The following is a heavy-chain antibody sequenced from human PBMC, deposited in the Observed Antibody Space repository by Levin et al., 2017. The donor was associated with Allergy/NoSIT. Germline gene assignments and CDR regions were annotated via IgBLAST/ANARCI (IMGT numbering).Heavy chain of an antibody. Sequence: PGGSLRLSCTVSGGSISSSSYYWGWIRQPPGKGLEWIGSIYYSGSTYYNPSLKSRVTISVDTSKNQFSLKLSSVTAADTAVYYCARHWGYDYSTPRPFYFDYWGQGTLVTVSS. V-gene: IGHV4-39*01. J-gene: IGHJ4*02. D-gene: IGHD4-11*01. CDR3: ARHWGYDYSTPRPFYFDY. CDR1: GGSISSSSYY. CDR2: IYYSGST.